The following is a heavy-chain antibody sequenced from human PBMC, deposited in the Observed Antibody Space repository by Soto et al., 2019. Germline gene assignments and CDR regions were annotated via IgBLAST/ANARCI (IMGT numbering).Heavy chain of an antibody. CDR2: IWYDGSNK. V-gene: IGHV3-33*01. CDR3: ARDADPNDYGDYAGGY. D-gene: IGHD4-17*01. J-gene: IGHJ4*02. Sequence: QVQLVESGGGVVQPGRSPRLSCAASGFTFSSYGMHWVRQAPGKGLEWVAVIWYDGSNKYYADSVKGRFTISRDNSKNTLYLQMNSLRAEDTAVYYCARDADPNDYGDYAGGYWGQGTLVTVSS. CDR1: GFTFSSYG.